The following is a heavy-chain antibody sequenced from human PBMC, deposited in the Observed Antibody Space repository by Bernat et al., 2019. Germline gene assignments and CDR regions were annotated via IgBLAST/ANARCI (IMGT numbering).Heavy chain of an antibody. CDR1: GFTVSNNY. J-gene: IGHJ4*02. V-gene: IGHV3-53*02. CDR3: ASVPQQLGYCFDY. Sequence: EVQLVETGGGLIQPGGSLRLSCAASGFTVSNNYMSWVRQAPGKGLQWVSVIYSVGSTYYADSVKGRFTISRDNSKNTLYLQMNSLRAEDTAVYYCASVPQQLGYCFDYWGQGTLVTVSS. D-gene: IGHD6-6*01. CDR2: IYSVGST.